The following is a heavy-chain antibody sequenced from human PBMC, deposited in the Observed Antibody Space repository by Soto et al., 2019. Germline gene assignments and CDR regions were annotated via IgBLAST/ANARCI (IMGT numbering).Heavy chain of an antibody. CDR1: GFSLSTSGMC. CDR2: IDWDDDK. CDR3: ARSIAARGAVRYYYYGMDV. V-gene: IGHV2-70*01. Sequence: SGPTLVNPTQTLTLTCTFSGFSLSTSGMCVSWIRQPPGKALEWLALIDWDDDKYYSTSLKTRLTISKDTSKNQVVLTMTNMDPVDTATYYCARSIAARGAVRYYYYGMDVWGQGTKVTVSS. J-gene: IGHJ6*02. D-gene: IGHD6-6*01.